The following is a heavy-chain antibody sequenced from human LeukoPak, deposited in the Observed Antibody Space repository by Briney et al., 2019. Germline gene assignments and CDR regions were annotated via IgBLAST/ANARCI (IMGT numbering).Heavy chain of an antibody. CDR2: ISYDGSNK. CDR1: GFTFSSYG. CDR3: VDYGDYVGDY. V-gene: IGHV3-30*03. D-gene: IGHD4-17*01. J-gene: IGHJ4*02. Sequence: GGSLRLSCAASGFTFSSYGMHWVRQAPGKGLEWVAVISYDGSNKYYADSVKGRFTISRDNSKNTLYLQMNSLRAEDTAVYYCVDYGDYVGDYWGQGTLVTVSS.